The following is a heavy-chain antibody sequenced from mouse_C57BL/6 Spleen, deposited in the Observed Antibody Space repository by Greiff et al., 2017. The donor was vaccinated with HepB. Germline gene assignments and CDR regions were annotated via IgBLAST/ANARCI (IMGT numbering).Heavy chain of an antibody. V-gene: IGHV1-54*01. D-gene: IGHD1-1*01. Sequence: QVQLKQSGAELVRPGTSVKVSCKASGYAFTNYLIEWVKQRPGQGLEWIGVINPGSGGTNYNEKFKGKATLTADKSSSTAYMQLSSLTSEDSAVYFCARITTDAMDYWGQGTSVTVSS. J-gene: IGHJ4*01. CDR1: GYAFTNYL. CDR3: ARITTDAMDY. CDR2: INPGSGGT.